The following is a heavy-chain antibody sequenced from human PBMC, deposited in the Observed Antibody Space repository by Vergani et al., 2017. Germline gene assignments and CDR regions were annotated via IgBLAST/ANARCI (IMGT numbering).Heavy chain of an antibody. D-gene: IGHD2-15*01. V-gene: IGHV4-59*01. CDR3: AGDSGAYCSGGSCYFDAFDI. CDR1: GGSISSYY. Sequence: QVQLQESGPGLVKPSETLSLTCTVSGGSISSYYWSWIRQPPGKGLEWIGYIYYSGSTNYNPSLKSRVTISVDTSKNQFSLKLSSVTAADTAVYYCAGDSGAYCSGGSCYFDAFDIWGQGTMVTVSS. J-gene: IGHJ3*02. CDR2: IYYSGST.